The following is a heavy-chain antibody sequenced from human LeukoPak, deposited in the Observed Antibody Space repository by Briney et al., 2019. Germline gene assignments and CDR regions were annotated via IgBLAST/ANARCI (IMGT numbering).Heavy chain of an antibody. D-gene: IGHD6-19*01. CDR1: GYTFTSYD. J-gene: IGHJ5*02. CDR3: ARGTRYSSGWYWFDP. Sequence: ASVKVSCKASGYTFTSYDINLVRQATGQGLEWMGWMNPNSGNTGYAQKFQGRVTVTRNTSISTAYMELSSLRSEDTAVYYCARGTRYSSGWYWFDPWGQGTLVTVSS. CDR2: MNPNSGNT. V-gene: IGHV1-8*01.